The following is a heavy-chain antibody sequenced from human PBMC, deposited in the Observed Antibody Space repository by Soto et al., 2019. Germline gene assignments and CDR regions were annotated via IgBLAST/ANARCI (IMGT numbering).Heavy chain of an antibody. V-gene: IGHV4-59*01. Sequence: SETLSLTCTVSGGSISSYYWSWIRQPPGKGLEWIGCIYYSGSTNYNPSLKSRVTISVDTPKNQFSLKLSSVTAADTAVYYCARDRRGYYDFWSGYYSPSSSGMDVWGQGTTVTVSS. CDR1: GGSISSYY. D-gene: IGHD3-3*01. J-gene: IGHJ6*02. CDR2: IYYSGST. CDR3: ARDRRGYYDFWSGYYSPSSSGMDV.